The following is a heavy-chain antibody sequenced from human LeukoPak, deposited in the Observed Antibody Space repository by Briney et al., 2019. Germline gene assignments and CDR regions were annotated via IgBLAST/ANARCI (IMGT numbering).Heavy chain of an antibody. J-gene: IGHJ6*03. D-gene: IGHD3-10*01. CDR2: ISSSGGST. CDR1: GFTFSSDA. CDR3: AKDTPSGYYYGSGRLRIYYYYMDV. Sequence: PGGSLRLSCAASGFTFSSDAMRWVRQAPGKGLEWVSAISSSGGSTYYADSVKGRFTISRDNAKNSLYLHMNSLRAEDTALYYCAKDTPSGYYYGSGRLRIYYYYMDVWGKGTTVTISS. V-gene: IGHV3-23*01.